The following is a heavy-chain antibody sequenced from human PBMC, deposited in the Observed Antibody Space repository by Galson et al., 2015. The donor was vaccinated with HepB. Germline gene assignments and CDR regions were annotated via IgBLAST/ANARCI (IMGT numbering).Heavy chain of an antibody. Sequence: CAISGDSVSSNSAAWNWIRQSPSRGLEWLGRTSYRSKWYNDYAVSVKSRITINPDTSKNQFSLQLNSVTPEDTAVYYCAREGTYYDILTGYTKGDWFDPWGQGTLVTVSS. CDR1: GDSVSSNSAA. CDR3: AREGTYYDILTGYTKGDWFDP. CDR2: TSYRSKWYN. D-gene: IGHD3-9*01. J-gene: IGHJ5*02. V-gene: IGHV6-1*01.